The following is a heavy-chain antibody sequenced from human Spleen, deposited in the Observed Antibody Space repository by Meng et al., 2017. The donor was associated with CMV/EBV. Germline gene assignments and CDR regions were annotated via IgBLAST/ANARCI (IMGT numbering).Heavy chain of an antibody. Sequence: QVQLQQWGAGLLKPSETLSLTGAGYGGSCSGYYWSWIRQPPGKGLEWIGEINHSGSTNYNPSLKSRVTISVDTSKNQFSLKLSSVTAADTAVYYCARRDGRCLDYWGQGTLVTVSS. D-gene: IGHD5-24*01. CDR2: INHSGST. V-gene: IGHV4-34*01. CDR1: GGSCSGYY. CDR3: ARRDGRCLDY. J-gene: IGHJ4*02.